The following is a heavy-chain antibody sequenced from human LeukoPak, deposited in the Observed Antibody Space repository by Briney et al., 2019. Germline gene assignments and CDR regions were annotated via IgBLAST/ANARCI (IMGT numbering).Heavy chain of an antibody. V-gene: IGHV3-21*01. Sequence: PGGSLRLSCAASGFTFSSYSMNWVRQAPGKGLEWFSSISSSSSYIYYADSVKGRFTISRDNAKNSLYLQMNSLRAEDTAVYYCARDYSYGLSYGMDVWGQGTTVTVSS. CDR3: ARDYSYGLSYGMDV. J-gene: IGHJ6*02. CDR2: ISSSSSYI. D-gene: IGHD5-18*01. CDR1: GFTFSSYS.